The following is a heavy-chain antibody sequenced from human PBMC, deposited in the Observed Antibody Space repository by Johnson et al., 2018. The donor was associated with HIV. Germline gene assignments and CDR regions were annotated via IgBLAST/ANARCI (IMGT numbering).Heavy chain of an antibody. V-gene: IGHV3-66*02. CDR2: IYTADNR. Sequence: EVQLVESVGDLVRPGGSLRLSCAASGFTVSTNYMNWVRQAPGKGLEWVSVIYTADNRNYADSVKGRFSISRDNSKNTVYLQMHSLRPEDTAVYYCATIWPGNFAFDIWGQGTVVTVSS. J-gene: IGHJ3*02. CDR3: ATIWPGNFAFDI. D-gene: IGHD2-2*02. CDR1: GFTVSTNY.